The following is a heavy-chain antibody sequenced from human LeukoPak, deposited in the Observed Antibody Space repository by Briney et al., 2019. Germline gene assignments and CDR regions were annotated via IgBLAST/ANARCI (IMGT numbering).Heavy chain of an antibody. CDR1: GGSISSYY. CDR3: ARDKPPSGWLDY. Sequence: PSETLSLTCTVSGGSISSYYWSWIRQPPGKGLEWIGYIYYSGSTNYNPSLKSRVTISVDTSKNQFSLKLSSVTAADTAVYYCARDKPPSGWLDYWGQGTLVTVSS. J-gene: IGHJ4*02. D-gene: IGHD6-19*01. V-gene: IGHV4-59*01. CDR2: IYYSGST.